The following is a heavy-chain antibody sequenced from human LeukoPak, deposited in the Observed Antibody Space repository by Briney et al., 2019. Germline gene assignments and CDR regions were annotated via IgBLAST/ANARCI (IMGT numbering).Heavy chain of an antibody. D-gene: IGHD3-10*01. J-gene: IGHJ4*02. CDR2: ISGSGGST. V-gene: IGHV3-23*01. CDR3: AKRPRLLWFGELSRNYFDY. Sequence: GGSLRLSCAASGFTFSSYAMSWVRQAPGKGLEWVSAISGSGGSTYYADPVKGRFTISRDNSKNTLYLQMNSLRAEDTAVYYCAKRPRLLWFGELSRNYFDYWGQGTLVTVSS. CDR1: GFTFSSYA.